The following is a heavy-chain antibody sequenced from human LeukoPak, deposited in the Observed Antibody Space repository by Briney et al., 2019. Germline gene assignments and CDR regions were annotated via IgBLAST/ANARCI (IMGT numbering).Heavy chain of an antibody. J-gene: IGHJ4*02. D-gene: IGHD6-19*01. V-gene: IGHV1-24*01. CDR3: ATDPRYSSGWYGGYDY. Sequence: ASVTVSCTVSGYTLTELSMHWVRQAPGKGLEWMGGFDPEDGETIYAQKFQGRVTMTEDTSTDTAYMELSSLRSEDTAVYHCATDPRYSSGWYGGYDYWGQGTLVTVSS. CDR1: GYTLTELS. CDR2: FDPEDGET.